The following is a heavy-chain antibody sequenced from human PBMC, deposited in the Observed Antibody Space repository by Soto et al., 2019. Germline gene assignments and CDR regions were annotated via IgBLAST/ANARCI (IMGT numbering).Heavy chain of an antibody. V-gene: IGHV4-59*08. CDR2: IYYSGSI. J-gene: IGHJ4*02. CDR3: ARRSDPFDY. CDR1: GGSISSYY. Sequence: QVQLQESGPGLVKPSETLSLTCTGSGGSISSYYWSWIRQPPGKGLEWSGYIYYSGSINYNPSLKSRVTISVDTSKNQVSLKLSSVTAADTAVYYFARRSDPFDYGGQGTLVTVSS. D-gene: IGHD3-3*01.